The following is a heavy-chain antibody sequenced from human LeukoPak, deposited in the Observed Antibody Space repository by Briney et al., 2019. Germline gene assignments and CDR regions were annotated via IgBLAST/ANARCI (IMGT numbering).Heavy chain of an antibody. J-gene: IGHJ6*03. D-gene: IGHD6-6*01. CDR1: DGSFSGYF. CDR3: AGWSSSSGYYYYYMDV. Sequence: SETLPLTCAVYDGSFSGYFWSWIRQPPGKGLEWIGEINHSGSTNYNSSLKSRVTISVDTSKNQFSLKLSSVTAADTAVYYCAGWSSSSGYYYYYMDVWGKGTTVTVSS. V-gene: IGHV4-34*01. CDR2: INHSGST.